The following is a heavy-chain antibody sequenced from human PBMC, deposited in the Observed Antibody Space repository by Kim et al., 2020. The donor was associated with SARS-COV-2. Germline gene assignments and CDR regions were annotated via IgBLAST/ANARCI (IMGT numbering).Heavy chain of an antibody. CDR3: ARRGRDGYNSFDY. V-gene: IGHV1-69*01. J-gene: IGHJ4*02. Sequence: YAQKFQGRVTITADESTSTAYMELSRLRSEDTAVYYCARRGRDGYNSFDYWGQGTLVTVSS. D-gene: IGHD5-12*01.